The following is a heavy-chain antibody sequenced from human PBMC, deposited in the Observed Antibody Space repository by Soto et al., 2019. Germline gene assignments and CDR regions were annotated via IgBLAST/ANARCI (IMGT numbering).Heavy chain of an antibody. V-gene: IGHV3-30*04. CDR1: GFTFSSYA. J-gene: IGHJ4*02. CDR2: ISYDGSNK. CDR3: ARMSETYYDFWSGYYDY. Sequence: GGSLRLSCAASGFTFSSYAMHWVRQAPGKGLEWVAVISYDGSNKYYADSVKGRFTISRDNSKNTLYLQMNSLRAEDTAVYYCARMSETYYDFWSGYYDYWGQGTLVTVSS. D-gene: IGHD3-3*01.